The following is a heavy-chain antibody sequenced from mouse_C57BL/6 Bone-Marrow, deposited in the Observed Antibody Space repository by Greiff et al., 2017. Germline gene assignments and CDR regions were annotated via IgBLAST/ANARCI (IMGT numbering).Heavy chain of an antibody. CDR2: ISTGGGST. Sequence: EVQLVQSGGGLVQPGGSLKLSCAASGFTFSDYYMYWVRQTPEKRLEWVAYISTGGGSTYYPDTVKGQFTISRDNDKNTLYLQMSRLKSEDTAMYYCDRGTCYYGSRRYFDVEGTGTAVTVSS. CDR3: DRGTCYYGSRRYFDV. V-gene: IGHV5-12*01. CDR1: GFTFSDYY. D-gene: IGHD1-1*01. J-gene: IGHJ1*03.